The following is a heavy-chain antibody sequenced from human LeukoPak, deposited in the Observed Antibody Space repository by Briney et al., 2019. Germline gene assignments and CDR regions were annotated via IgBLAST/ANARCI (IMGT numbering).Heavy chain of an antibody. D-gene: IGHD3-10*01. CDR1: GYTFTSYY. J-gene: IGHJ3*02. V-gene: IGHV1-46*01. Sequence: ASVKVFCKASGYTFTSYYMHWVRQAPGQGLEWMGIINPSGGSTSYAQKFQGRVTMTRDTSTSTVYMELSSLRSEDTAVYYCAREPRSGTVAFDIWGQGTMVTVSS. CDR2: INPSGGST. CDR3: AREPRSGTVAFDI.